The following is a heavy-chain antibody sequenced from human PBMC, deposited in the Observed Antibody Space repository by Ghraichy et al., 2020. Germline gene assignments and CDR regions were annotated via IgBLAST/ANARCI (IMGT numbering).Heavy chain of an antibody. J-gene: IGHJ4*02. CDR2: IGSDGTST. CDR3: AKDLWLSDY. V-gene: IGHV3-23*01. Sequence: LSLTCAASGFTFSTYAMSWVRQAPGKGLEWVSAIGSDGTSTYYADSVKGRFTISRDNSKNTLYLQMNSLRAEDTAVYYCAKDLWLSDYWGQGTLVTVSS. D-gene: IGHD5-18*01. CDR1: GFTFSTYA.